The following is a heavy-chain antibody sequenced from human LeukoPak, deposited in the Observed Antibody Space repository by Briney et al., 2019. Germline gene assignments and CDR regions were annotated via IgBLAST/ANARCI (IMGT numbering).Heavy chain of an antibody. CDR1: GVSFSGYY. D-gene: IGHD5-18*01. CDR2: INHSGST. J-gene: IGHJ3*02. CDR3: ARGAPKEVQLWLRLRGVAFDI. V-gene: IGHV4-34*01. Sequence: SETLSLTCAVYGVSFSGYYWSWIRQPPGKGLEWIGEINHSGSTNYNPSLKSRVTISVDTSKNQFSLKLNSVTAADTAVYYCARGAPKEVQLWLRLRGVAFDIWGQGTMVTVSS.